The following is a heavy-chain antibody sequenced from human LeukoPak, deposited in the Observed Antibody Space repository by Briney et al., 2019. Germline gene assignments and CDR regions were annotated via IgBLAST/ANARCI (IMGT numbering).Heavy chain of an antibody. Sequence: ASVKVSCKASGYTFTGFHMHWVRQAPGQGLEWMGWINPNTGGANYARKFQGRVTMTRDTSISTAYMELIRLRSDDTAVYYCASSRVSATFFDNWGQGILATVSS. V-gene: IGHV1-2*02. CDR2: INPNTGGA. J-gene: IGHJ4*02. CDR3: ASSRVSATFFDN. CDR1: GYTFTGFH. D-gene: IGHD2-8*01.